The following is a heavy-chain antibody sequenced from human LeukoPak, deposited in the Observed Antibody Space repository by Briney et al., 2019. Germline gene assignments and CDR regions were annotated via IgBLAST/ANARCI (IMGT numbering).Heavy chain of an antibody. CDR3: ASGGLNTATFDY. D-gene: IGHD6-25*01. Sequence: PGGSLRLSCAASGFTFDDCGMSWVRQAPGKGLEWVSGINWKGGSTGYADSVKGRFTISRDNAKNSLYLQMNRLRAEDTALYYCASGGLNTATFDYWGQGTLVTVSS. CDR2: INWKGGST. CDR1: GFTFDDCG. V-gene: IGHV3-20*04. J-gene: IGHJ4*02.